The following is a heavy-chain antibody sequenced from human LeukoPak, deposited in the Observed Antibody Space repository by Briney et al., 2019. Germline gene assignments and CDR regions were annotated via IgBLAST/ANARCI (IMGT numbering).Heavy chain of an antibody. CDR1: GFTFSSYA. Sequence: GGSLRLSCAASGFTFSSYAMSWVRRAPGKGLEWVSAISGSGGSTYYADSVKGRFTISRDNSKNTLYLQMNSLRAEDTAVYYCAKDQEYSSLYGMDVWGQGTTVTVSS. J-gene: IGHJ6*02. CDR3: AKDQEYSSLYGMDV. D-gene: IGHD6-6*01. CDR2: ISGSGGST. V-gene: IGHV3-23*01.